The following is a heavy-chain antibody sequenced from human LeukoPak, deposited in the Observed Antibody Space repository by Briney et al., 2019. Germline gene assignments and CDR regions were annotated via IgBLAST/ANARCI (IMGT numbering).Heavy chain of an antibody. CDR3: ARGLVPAAAGGGFDP. CDR1: GGSFSGYY. Sequence: PSETLSLTCAVYGGSFSGYYWSWIRQPPGKGLEWIGEINHSGSTNYNPSLKSRVTISVDTSKNQFSLKLSSVTAADTAVYYCARGLVPAAAGGGFDPWGQGTLVTVSS. V-gene: IGHV4-34*01. J-gene: IGHJ5*02. CDR2: INHSGST. D-gene: IGHD2-2*01.